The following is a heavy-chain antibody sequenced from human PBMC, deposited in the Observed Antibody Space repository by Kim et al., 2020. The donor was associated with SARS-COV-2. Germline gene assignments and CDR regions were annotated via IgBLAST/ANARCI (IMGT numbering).Heavy chain of an antibody. CDR2: IYYSGST. J-gene: IGHJ4*02. D-gene: IGHD5-12*01. CDR1: GGSISSYY. V-gene: IGHV4-59*01. Sequence: SETLSLTCTVSGGSISSYYWSWIRQPPGKGLEWFGYIYYSGSTNYNPSLKSRVTISVDTSKNQFSLKLSSVTAADTAASYCASGYSGYPFDYWGQGTLVT. CDR3: ASGYSGYPFDY.